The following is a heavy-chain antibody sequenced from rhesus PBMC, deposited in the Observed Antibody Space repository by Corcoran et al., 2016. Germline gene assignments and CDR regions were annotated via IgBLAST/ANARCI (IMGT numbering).Heavy chain of an antibody. CDR3: ARDLRGIAASI. J-gene: IGHJ4*01. Sequence: QLQLQESGPGLVKPSETLSLTCAVSGGSISSSYWSWIRQAPGKGLEWIGYIYGSGRSTNYNPPLKRRVTLPVDTAKNPLSLKLSSVTAADTAVYYCARDLRGIAASIWGQGVLVTVSS. CDR1: GGSISSSY. CDR2: IYGSGRST. D-gene: IGHD6-25*01. V-gene: IGHV4-169*02.